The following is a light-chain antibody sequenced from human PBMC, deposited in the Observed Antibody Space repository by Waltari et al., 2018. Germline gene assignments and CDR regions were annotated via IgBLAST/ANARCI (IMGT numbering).Light chain of an antibody. CDR1: PLATRS. CDR2: HSR. V-gene: IGLV3-21*04. J-gene: IGLJ2*01. Sequence: SLVLTQPPSLSLAPGATATLTCGGPLATRSVHWYQQGPGPAPVLVISHSRNRPSGIPERFSGFVSGDTATLTITRVEAGDEADYYCQVWDSRNDRGVFGGGTKVTVL. CDR3: QVWDSRNDRGV.